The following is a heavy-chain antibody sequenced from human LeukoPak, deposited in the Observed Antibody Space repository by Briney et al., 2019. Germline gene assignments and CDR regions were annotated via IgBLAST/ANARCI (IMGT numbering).Heavy chain of an antibody. D-gene: IGHD5-12*01. J-gene: IGHJ4*02. CDR2: ISYDGSNK. V-gene: IGHV3-30*04. CDR3: ARDTQGYSGYDFHLDY. CDR1: GFTFRSYA. Sequence: GGSLRLSCAASGFTFRSYAMHWVRQAPGKGLEWVAVISYDGSNKYYGDSVKGRFTISRDNSKNTLYLQMNSLRAEDTAVYYCARDTQGYSGYDFHLDYWGQGTLVTVSS.